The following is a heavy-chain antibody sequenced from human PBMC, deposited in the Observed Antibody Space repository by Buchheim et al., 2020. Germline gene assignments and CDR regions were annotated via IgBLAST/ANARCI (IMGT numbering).Heavy chain of an antibody. CDR2: IKQDGSEK. CDR3: ASVKGGWYFDL. CDR1: GFTFSDHY. J-gene: IGHJ2*01. Sequence: EVQLVESGGGLVQPGGSLRLSCAVSGFTFSDHYMDWVRQAPGKGLEWVANIKQDGSEKYYVDSVKGRFTISRDNAKNSLYLQMNSLRAEDTAVYYCASVKGGWYFDLWGRGTL. D-gene: IGHD2-15*01. V-gene: IGHV3-7*01.